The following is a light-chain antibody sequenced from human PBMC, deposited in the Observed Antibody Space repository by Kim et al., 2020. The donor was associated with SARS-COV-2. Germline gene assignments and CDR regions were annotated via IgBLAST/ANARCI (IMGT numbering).Light chain of an antibody. V-gene: IGKV1-5*03. J-gene: IGKJ2*03. Sequence: ASVGDRVTITCRASQSISSWLAWYQQKPGKAPKLLIYKASSLESGVPSRFSGSGSGTEFTLTISSLQPDDFATYYCQQYNTYSQYSFGQGTKLEIK. CDR2: KAS. CDR1: QSISSW. CDR3: QQYNTYSQYS.